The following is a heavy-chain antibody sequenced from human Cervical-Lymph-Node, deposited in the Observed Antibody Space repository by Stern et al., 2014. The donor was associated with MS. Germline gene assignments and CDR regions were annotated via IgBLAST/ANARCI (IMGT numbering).Heavy chain of an antibody. J-gene: IGHJ4*02. CDR3: AKTTTEWLVRGFDF. V-gene: IGHV3-30*18. Sequence: VQLVESGGGVVQPGRSLRLSCAASGFTFTNYGMHWVRQAPGKGLEWVAIISYDGTNKYYVDSVKGRFTISRDNSNNTLYLQMNSLRPEDTAVYYCAKTTTEWLVRGFDFWGQGTLVTVSS. CDR2: ISYDGTNK. D-gene: IGHD6-19*01. CDR1: GFTFTNYG.